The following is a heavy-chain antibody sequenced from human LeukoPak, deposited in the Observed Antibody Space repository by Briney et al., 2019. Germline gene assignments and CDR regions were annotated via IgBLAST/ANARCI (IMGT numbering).Heavy chain of an antibody. CDR2: IIPIFGTA. D-gene: IGHD1-1*01. CDR3: ASSGWNDAGFDY. CDR1: GGTFSSYA. Sequence: GASVKVSCKASGGTFSSYAISWVRQAPGQGLEWMGGIIPIFGTANYAQKFQGRVTITTDESTSTAYMELSSLRSEDTAVYYCASSGWNDAGFDYWGQGTLVTVSS. J-gene: IGHJ4*02. V-gene: IGHV1-69*05.